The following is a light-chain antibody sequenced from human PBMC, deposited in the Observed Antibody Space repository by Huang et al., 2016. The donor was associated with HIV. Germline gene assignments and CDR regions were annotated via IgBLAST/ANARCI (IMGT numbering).Light chain of an antibody. CDR3: QQYNDWPRT. J-gene: IGKJ1*01. Sequence: ETVMTQSPATLSVSPGERVILSCRASQSVSTYLAWYQQKPGQAPRLPIYGASSRAAGVPARFSGSGSGTDFTLTISSLLSEDFAVYYCQQYNDWPRTFGQGTKLEIK. CDR2: GAS. V-gene: IGKV3-15*01. CDR1: QSVSTY.